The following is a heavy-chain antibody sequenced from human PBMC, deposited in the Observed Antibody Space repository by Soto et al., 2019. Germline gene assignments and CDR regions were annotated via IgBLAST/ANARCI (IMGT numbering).Heavy chain of an antibody. V-gene: IGHV3-48*02. CDR2: IRSNSATI. CDR1: GFSFSMYS. D-gene: IGHD1-26*01. Sequence: AGWSLRLSCAASGFSFSMYSMNWVRQAPGKGLEWVSYIRSNSATIYDTESGRVRLTISRDNAKNSLYLQMNSLRDEDPAVYYCAREDILGTRSFDYWGQGTLVTVSS. CDR3: AREDILGTRSFDY. J-gene: IGHJ4*02.